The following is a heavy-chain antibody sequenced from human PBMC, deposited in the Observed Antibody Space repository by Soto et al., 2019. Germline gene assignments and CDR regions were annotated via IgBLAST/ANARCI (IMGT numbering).Heavy chain of an antibody. CDR2: IYYSGST. V-gene: IGHV4-59*12. D-gene: IGHD4-17*01. CDR3: ARDANDYGDQYYYGMDV. Sequence: SETLSLTCTVSGGSISSYYWSWIRQPPGKGLEWIGYIYYSGSTYYNPSLKSRVTISVDTSKNQFSLKLSSVTAADTAVYYCARDANDYGDQYYYGMDVWGQGTTVTVSS. J-gene: IGHJ6*02. CDR1: GGSISSYY.